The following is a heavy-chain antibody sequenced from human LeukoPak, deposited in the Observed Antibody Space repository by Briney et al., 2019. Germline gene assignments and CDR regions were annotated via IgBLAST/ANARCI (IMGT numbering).Heavy chain of an antibody. V-gene: IGHV3-48*03. J-gene: IGHJ6*04. CDR2: ISSSGSTI. Sequence: GGSLRLSCAASGFTFSSYEMNWVRQAPGKGLEWVSYISSSGSTIYYADSVKGRFTISRDNAKNSLYLQMNSLRAEDTAVYYCAELGITMIGGIWGKGTTVTVSS. CDR1: GFTFSSYE. CDR3: AELGITMIGGI. D-gene: IGHD3-10*02.